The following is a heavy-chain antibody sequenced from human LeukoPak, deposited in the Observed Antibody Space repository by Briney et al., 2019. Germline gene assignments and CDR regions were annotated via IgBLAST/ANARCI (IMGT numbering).Heavy chain of an antibody. D-gene: IGHD6-13*01. CDR1: GFTFSSYA. CDR3: AKGAAAWTSSDLDLRPY. J-gene: IGHJ4*02. V-gene: IGHV3-30-3*01. Sequence: GGSLRLSCAASGFTFSSYAMHWVRQAPGKGLEWVAVISYDGSNKYYADSVKGRFTISRDNSKNTLYLQMNSLRAEDTAVYYCAKGAAAWTSSDLDLRPYWGQGTLVTVSS. CDR2: ISYDGSNK.